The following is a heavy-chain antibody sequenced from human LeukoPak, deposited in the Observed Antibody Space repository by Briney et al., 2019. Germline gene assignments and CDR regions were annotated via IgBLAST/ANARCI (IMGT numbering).Heavy chain of an antibody. CDR3: TREGYDRSGYFLDF. CDR1: SGSMTDSC. J-gene: IGHJ4*02. Sequence: SETLSLTCSVSSGSMTDSCWSWFRQAPGKGFEWLGFIYPDGRIEYSPSLRSRVTFSVATSKLEATVRLSSVTASDTAVYYCTREGYDRSGYFLDFWGQGTLVTVSS. D-gene: IGHD3-22*01. CDR2: IYPDGRI. V-gene: IGHV4-59*12.